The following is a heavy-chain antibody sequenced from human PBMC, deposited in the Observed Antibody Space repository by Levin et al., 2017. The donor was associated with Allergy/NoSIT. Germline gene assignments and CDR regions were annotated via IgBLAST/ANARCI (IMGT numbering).Heavy chain of an antibody. D-gene: IGHD6-13*01. V-gene: IGHV4-39*01. CDR3: ARRGSSTWWFDY. CDR1: GGSISSSSYY. Sequence: SETLSLTCTVSGGSISSSSYYWGWIRQPPGKGLEWIGSISYSGSTYYNPSLKSRVTLSVDTSKNQFSLKMTSVTAADTAVYYCARRGSSTWWFDYWGQGTLVTVSS. CDR2: ISYSGST. J-gene: IGHJ4*02.